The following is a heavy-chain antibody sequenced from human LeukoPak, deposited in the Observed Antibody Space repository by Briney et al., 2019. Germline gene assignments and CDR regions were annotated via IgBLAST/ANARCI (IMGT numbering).Heavy chain of an antibody. CDR2: INPGGGST. Sequence: GASVKVSCKASGYTFTSSYMHWMRPAPGQGPEWMGIINPGGGSTRCAPKFQGRLTMTWDTSASTVYMDLSSLRSEDTAVYYCATVERGNWFDPWGQGTLVTVSS. CDR1: GYTFTSSY. V-gene: IGHV1-46*01. CDR3: ATVERGNWFDP. J-gene: IGHJ5*02. D-gene: IGHD5-24*01.